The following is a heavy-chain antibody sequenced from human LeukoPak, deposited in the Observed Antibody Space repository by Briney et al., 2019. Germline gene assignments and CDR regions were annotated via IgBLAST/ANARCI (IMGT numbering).Heavy chain of an antibody. CDR1: VXTXXXXX. J-gene: IGHJ4*02. CDR3: ASVXYXGGDCSSGRYYFDY. Sequence: ASVNVSCKASVXTXXXXXXHXXXXXXGQGXXXXXXXXPXGXXXTYTQTIQGXVTMTRDTSTSTVYMDLSSLRSEDTAVYYCASVXYXGGDCSSGRYYFDYWGQGTLVTVSS. D-gene: IGHD2-21*02. CDR2: XXPXGXXX. V-gene: IGHV1-46*01.